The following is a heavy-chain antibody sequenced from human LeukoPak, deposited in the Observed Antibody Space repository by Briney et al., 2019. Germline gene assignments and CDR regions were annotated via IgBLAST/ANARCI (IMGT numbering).Heavy chain of an antibody. D-gene: IGHD3-10*01. Sequence: GGPLRLSCAASEFTFSDYQMKWIRQAPGKGLEGVSYISSSGTVIYYADSVKGRFTISRDNAKNSLYLQMNSLRAEDTAVYYCARGRYYYGSWYMDVWGQGTTVTVSS. J-gene: IGHJ6*02. V-gene: IGHV3-11*01. CDR2: ISSSGTVI. CDR1: EFTFSDYQ. CDR3: ARGRYYYGSWYMDV.